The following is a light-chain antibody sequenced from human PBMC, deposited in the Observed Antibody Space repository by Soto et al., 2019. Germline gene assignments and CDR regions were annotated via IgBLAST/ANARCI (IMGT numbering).Light chain of an antibody. V-gene: IGKV3-15*01. CDR2: GAS. Sequence: EIVMTQSPATLSVSPGQRATLSCRASQSVSSNLAWYQQRPGQAPRLLIYGASTRAASIPARFSGSGSGTEFTLTISSLQPEDFAVYYCQQYSDWWTFGQGTKVEIK. CDR1: QSVSSN. J-gene: IGKJ1*01. CDR3: QQYSDWWT.